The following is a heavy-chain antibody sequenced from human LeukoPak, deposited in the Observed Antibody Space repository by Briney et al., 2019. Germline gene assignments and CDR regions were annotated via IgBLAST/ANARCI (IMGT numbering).Heavy chain of an antibody. D-gene: IGHD2-2*01. J-gene: IGHJ6*03. CDR2: IRYDGGNT. Sequence: PGGSLRLSCAASGFIFSNYAMQWVRQAPGMGLEWVAFIRYDGGNTYYADSVKGRFTISRDNSKNTMYLQMNSLNAEDTAVHYCAKDEVVPGYYYMDVWGKGTTVTISS. CDR1: GFIFSNYA. V-gene: IGHV3-30*02. CDR3: AKDEVVPGYYYMDV.